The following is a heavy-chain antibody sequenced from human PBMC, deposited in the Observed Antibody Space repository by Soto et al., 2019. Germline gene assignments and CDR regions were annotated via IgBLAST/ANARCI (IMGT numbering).Heavy chain of an antibody. CDR3: ARVHVMVVAGSTFDY. D-gene: IGHD6-19*01. Sequence: SETLSLTCTVSGCSISSGSYWAWIRQPPGKGPEWIASIYHGGTTFYNPSLKSRITISVDTSNNQFSLKLTSVTAADTAVYYCARVHVMVVAGSTFDYWGHGTLVTVSS. V-gene: IGHV4-38-2*02. J-gene: IGHJ4*01. CDR2: IYHGGTT. CDR1: GCSISSGSY.